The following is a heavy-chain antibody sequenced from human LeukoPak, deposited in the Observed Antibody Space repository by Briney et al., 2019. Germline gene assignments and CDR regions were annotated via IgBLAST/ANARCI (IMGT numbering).Heavy chain of an antibody. CDR2: ISSSSSYI. Sequence: ETLSLTCAVYGGSFSGYYWSWIRQPPGKGLEWVSSISSSSSYIYYADSVKGRFTISRDNAKNSLYLQMNSLRAEDTAVYYCARVPAVLRFLESYYMDVWGKGTTVTVSS. V-gene: IGHV3-21*01. J-gene: IGHJ6*03. D-gene: IGHD3-3*01. CDR1: GGSFSGYY. CDR3: ARVPAVLRFLESYYMDV.